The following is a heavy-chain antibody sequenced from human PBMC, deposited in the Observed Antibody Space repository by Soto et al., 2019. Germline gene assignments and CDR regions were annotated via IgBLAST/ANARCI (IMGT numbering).Heavy chain of an antibody. J-gene: IGHJ1*01. D-gene: IGHD5-12*01. CDR3: AREARGYDF. CDR2: IIPVFGRP. V-gene: IGHV1-69*01. CDR1: VGTFSNYE. Sequence: GAEVNVSCKASVGTFSNYEISWVRQAPGQGLEWMGGIIPVFGRPNYAQRFRGRLTITADESTNTSYMELIDLTSEDTAVYFCAREARGYDFWGQGPQFTV.